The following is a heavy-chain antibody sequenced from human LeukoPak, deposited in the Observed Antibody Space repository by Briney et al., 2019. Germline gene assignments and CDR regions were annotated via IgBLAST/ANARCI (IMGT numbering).Heavy chain of an antibody. CDR2: IKQDGSEK. Sequence: PGGSLRLSCAASGFTFSSYWMSWVRQAPGKGLEWVANIKQDGSEKYYVDSVKGRFTISRDNAKNSLYLQMNSLRAEDTAVYYCARDPGYYDSSGYPHYYFDYWGQGTLVTVSS. J-gene: IGHJ4*02. V-gene: IGHV3-7*01. CDR3: ARDPGYYDSSGYPHYYFDY. CDR1: GFTFSSYW. D-gene: IGHD3-22*01.